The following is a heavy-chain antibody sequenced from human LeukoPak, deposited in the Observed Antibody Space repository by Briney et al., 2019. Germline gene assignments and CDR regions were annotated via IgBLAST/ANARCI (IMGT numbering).Heavy chain of an antibody. J-gene: IGHJ3*01. CDR3: ARGRASAFDV. CDR2: TYYTSKWNT. V-gene: IGHV6-1*01. CDR1: GDSVSTSGVA. Sequence: SQTLSLSCAISGDSVSTSGVAWNWVRQSPSRGLEWLGRTYYTSKWNTDYAVAVKSRIVVNPDTSNNQFSLQLNSVTSEDTAGYYGARGRASAFDVWGQGTMVTVSS. D-gene: IGHD6-25*01.